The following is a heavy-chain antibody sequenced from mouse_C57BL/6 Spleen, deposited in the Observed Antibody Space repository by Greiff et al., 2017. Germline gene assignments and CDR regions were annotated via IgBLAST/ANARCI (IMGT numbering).Heavy chain of an antibody. D-gene: IGHD2-1*01. CDR1: GFNIKDYY. Sequence: EVQLQQSGAELVKPGASVKLSCTASGFNIKDYYMHWVQQRPEQGLEWIGRIDPEDGETKYAPKFPGKATLPADTSSNTAYLQLSSLTSEDTAVYYCRYGNLFDDWGQGTTLTVSS. J-gene: IGHJ2*01. CDR3: RYGNLFDD. CDR2: IDPEDGET. V-gene: IGHV14-2*01.